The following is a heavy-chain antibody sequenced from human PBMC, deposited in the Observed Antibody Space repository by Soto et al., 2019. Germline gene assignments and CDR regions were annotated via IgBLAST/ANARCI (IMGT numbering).Heavy chain of an antibody. CDR1: GFTFSSYA. CDR3: AKGVVLGYCSGGSCFGFDY. D-gene: IGHD2-15*01. J-gene: IGHJ4*02. CDR2: ISYDGSNK. V-gene: IGHV3-30-3*01. Sequence: GGSLRLSCAASGFTFSSYAMHWVRQAPGKGLEWVAVISYDGSNKYYADSVKGRFTISRDNSKNTLYLQMNSLRAEDTAVYYCAKGVVLGYCSGGSCFGFDYWGQGTLVTVSS.